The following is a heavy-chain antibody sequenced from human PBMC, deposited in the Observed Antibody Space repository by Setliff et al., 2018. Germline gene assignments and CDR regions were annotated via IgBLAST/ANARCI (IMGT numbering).Heavy chain of an antibody. CDR3: ARDWRHKAMDV. V-gene: IGHV3-23*01. CDR2: IGDSGDRT. CDR1: TFTFSKYA. Sequence: SLRLSCVASTFTFSKYAITWVRQAPGKGLEWVSSIGDSGDRTYYADSVKGRFTISRDNSRNSLYLQVNSLRAEDTAVYYCARDWRHKAMDVWGQGTTVTVSS. J-gene: IGHJ6*02. D-gene: IGHD2-21*01.